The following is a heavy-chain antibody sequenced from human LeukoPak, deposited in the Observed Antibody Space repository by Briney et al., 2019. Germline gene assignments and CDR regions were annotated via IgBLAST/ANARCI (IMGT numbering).Heavy chain of an antibody. D-gene: IGHD3-22*01. CDR3: ARRSGTYFGTTGYLYFFDY. Sequence: RGESLKISCKGSGYTFTNYWIGWVRQMPGRGLEWTGIIYPGDSDPRYSPSFQGQVTISADKSMSTAYLQWSSLKASDTAMYYCARRSGTYFGTTGYLYFFDYWGQGTLVTVSS. V-gene: IGHV5-51*01. CDR1: GYTFTNYW. J-gene: IGHJ4*02. CDR2: IYPGDSDP.